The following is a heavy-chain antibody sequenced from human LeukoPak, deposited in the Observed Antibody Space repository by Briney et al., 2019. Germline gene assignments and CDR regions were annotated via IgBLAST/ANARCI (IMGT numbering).Heavy chain of an antibody. D-gene: IGHD3-3*01. CDR1: GFTFSSYS. J-gene: IGHJ6*03. V-gene: IGHV3-15*01. CDR3: TTDPHYDFWSGYSHYYYMDV. CDR2: IKSKTDGGTT. Sequence: GGSLRLSCAASGFTFSSYSMNWVRQAPGKGLEWVGRIKSKTDGGTTDYAAPVKGRFTISRDDSKNTLYLQMNSLKTEDTAVYYCTTDPHYDFWSGYSHYYYMDVWGKGTTVTVSS.